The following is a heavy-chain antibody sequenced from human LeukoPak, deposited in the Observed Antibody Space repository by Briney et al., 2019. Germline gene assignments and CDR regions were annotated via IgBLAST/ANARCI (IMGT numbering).Heavy chain of an antibody. J-gene: IGHJ4*02. CDR3: ASVVVAATRRGQDY. CDR1: GFTVSSNY. V-gene: IGHV3-53*01. CDR2: IYSGGST. D-gene: IGHD2-15*01. Sequence: PGGSLRLSCAASGFTVSSNYMSWVRQAPGKGLEWVSVIYSGGSTYYADSVKGRFTISRDNSKNTPYLQMNSLRAEDTAVYYCASVVVAATRRGQDYWGQGTLVTVSS.